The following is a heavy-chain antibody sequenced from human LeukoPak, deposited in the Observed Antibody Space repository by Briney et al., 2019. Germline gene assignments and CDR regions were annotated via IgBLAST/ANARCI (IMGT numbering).Heavy chain of an antibody. Sequence: GGSLRLSCAASGFTFSSYAMHWVRQAPGKGLEWVAVISYDGSNKYYADSVKGRFTISRDNSKNTLYLQMNNLRAEDTAVYYCARRYGDYGVYGMDVWGQGTTVTVSS. CDR2: ISYDGSNK. CDR1: GFTFSSYA. CDR3: ARRYGDYGVYGMDV. J-gene: IGHJ6*02. V-gene: IGHV3-30*04. D-gene: IGHD4-17*01.